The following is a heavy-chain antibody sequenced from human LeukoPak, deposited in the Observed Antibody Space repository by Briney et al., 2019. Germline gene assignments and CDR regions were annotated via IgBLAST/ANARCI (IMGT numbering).Heavy chain of an antibody. Sequence: PSETLSLTCTASGGSISSYYWSWIRQPPGKGLEWIGYIYYSGSTNYNPSLKSRVTISVDTSKNQFSLKLSSVTAADTAVYYCAGGYYYDSSGYYSIDATDYWGQGTLVTVSS. CDR2: IYYSGST. CDR1: GGSISSYY. J-gene: IGHJ4*02. CDR3: AGGYYYDSSGYYSIDATDY. V-gene: IGHV4-59*08. D-gene: IGHD3-22*01.